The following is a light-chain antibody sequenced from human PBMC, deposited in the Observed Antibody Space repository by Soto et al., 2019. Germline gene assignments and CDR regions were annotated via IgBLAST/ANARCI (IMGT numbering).Light chain of an antibody. Sequence: DIQMTQSPSSVSASVGDRVTITCRTSQGISSWLARYQQKPGKAPRLLIYAASSLQSGVPSRFSGSGSGADFTRTISSLQPEDFATYYCQPANSFPLTFREGTEVEIK. J-gene: IGKJ4*01. V-gene: IGKV1-12*01. CDR2: AAS. CDR3: QPANSFPLT. CDR1: QGISSW.